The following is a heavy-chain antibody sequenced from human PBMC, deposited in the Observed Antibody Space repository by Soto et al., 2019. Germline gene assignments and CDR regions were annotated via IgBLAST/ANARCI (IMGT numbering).Heavy chain of an antibody. D-gene: IGHD2-2*01. Sequence: QVQLVQSGAEVKKPGASVKVSCKASGYTFTSYAMHWVRQAPGQRLEWMGWINAGNGNTKYSQKFQGRVTITRDTSASTAYMELSSLRSEDTAVYYCARESSLCSSTSCPPDYRGQGTLVTVSS. J-gene: IGHJ4*02. V-gene: IGHV1-3*01. CDR3: ARESSLCSSTSCPPDY. CDR2: INAGNGNT. CDR1: GYTFTSYA.